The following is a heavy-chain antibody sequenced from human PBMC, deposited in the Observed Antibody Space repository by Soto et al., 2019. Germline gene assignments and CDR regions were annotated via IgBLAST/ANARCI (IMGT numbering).Heavy chain of an antibody. Sequence: EVQLVESGGGLVQPGGSLRLSCAASGFTFSHYWMHWVRQTPGMGLVWISRINSDGSTTSSADSVRGRFSMSRDNAKNSLYLQMNSLRADDTAVYFCARDIGGVTASDAFDVWGHGTMVTVSS. D-gene: IGHD2-21*02. CDR1: GFTFSHYW. V-gene: IGHV3-74*01. CDR3: ARDIGGVTASDAFDV. J-gene: IGHJ3*01. CDR2: INSDGSTT.